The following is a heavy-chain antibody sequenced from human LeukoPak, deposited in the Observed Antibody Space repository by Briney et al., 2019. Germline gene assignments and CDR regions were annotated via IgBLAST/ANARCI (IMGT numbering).Heavy chain of an antibody. CDR3: ARDLVQDSPRFTFGGVIASSGTPLDY. CDR2: ISSSSSYI. D-gene: IGHD3-16*02. V-gene: IGHV3-21*05. Sequence: GGSLRLSCAASGFTFSAYIMNWVRQAPGKGLEWVSYISSSSSYIYYADSVKGRFTISRDNAKNSLYLQMNSLRAEDTAVYYCARDLVQDSPRFTFGGVIASSGTPLDYWGQGTLVTVSS. CDR1: GFTFSAYI. J-gene: IGHJ4*02.